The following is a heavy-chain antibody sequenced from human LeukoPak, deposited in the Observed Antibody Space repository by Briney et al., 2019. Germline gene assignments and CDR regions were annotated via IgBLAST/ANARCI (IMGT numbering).Heavy chain of an antibody. CDR3: ARDLDSHCSGGSCYSGYYYYGMDV. V-gene: IGHV3-30*04. D-gene: IGHD2-15*01. CDR2: ISYDGSNK. J-gene: IGHJ6*02. Sequence: SGGSLRLSCAASGFTFSSYAMHWVRQAPGKGLEWVAVISYDGSNKYYADSVKGRFTISRDNSKNTLYLQMNSLRAEDTAVYYCARDLDSHCSGGSCYSGYYYYGMDVWGQGTTVTVSS. CDR1: GFTFSSYA.